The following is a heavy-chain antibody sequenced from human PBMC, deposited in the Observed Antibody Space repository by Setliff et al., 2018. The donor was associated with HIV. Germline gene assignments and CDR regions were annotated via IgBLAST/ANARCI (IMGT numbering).Heavy chain of an antibody. Sequence: GGSLRLSCTASGFTISSYWMNWVRQAPGKGLEWVANIKQDGSEKYYVDSVKGRFTISKDNARNSLYLQMDSLRVEDTAVYYCTKGHYTTLGWGQGTLVTVSS. J-gene: IGHJ4*02. CDR2: IKQDGSEK. D-gene: IGHD2-2*02. V-gene: IGHV3-7*01. CDR1: GFTISSYW. CDR3: TKGHYTTLG.